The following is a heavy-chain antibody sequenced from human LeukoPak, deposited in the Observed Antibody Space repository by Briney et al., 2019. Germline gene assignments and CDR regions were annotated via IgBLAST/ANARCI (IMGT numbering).Heavy chain of an antibody. J-gene: IGHJ6*03. D-gene: IGHD3-10*01. CDR3: AKDEFVYSHNYYMDV. CDR2: ISGSGGST. Sequence: SGGSLRLSCAASGFTFSSYAMSWVRQAPGKGLEWVSTISGSGGSTYYADSVKGRFTISRDNSKNTLYLQMNSLRAEDTAVYYCAKDEFVYSHNYYMDVWGKGTTVTISS. V-gene: IGHV3-23*01. CDR1: GFTFSSYA.